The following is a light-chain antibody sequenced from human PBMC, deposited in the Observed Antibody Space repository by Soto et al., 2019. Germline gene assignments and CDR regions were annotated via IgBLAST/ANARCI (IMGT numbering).Light chain of an antibody. J-gene: IGLJ1*01. Sequence: QSVLTQPRSVSGSPGQSVTISCTGTSSDVGGYNYVSWYQQHPGKAPKLMIYDVSKWPSGVPDRFSGSKSGNTASLTISGLQAEDEADYYCCSYAGSYVVFGTGTKVTVL. CDR1: SSDVGGYNY. CDR3: CSYAGSYVV. CDR2: DVS. V-gene: IGLV2-11*01.